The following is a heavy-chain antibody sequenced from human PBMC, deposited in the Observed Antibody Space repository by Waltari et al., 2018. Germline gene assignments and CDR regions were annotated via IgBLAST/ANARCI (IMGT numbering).Heavy chain of an antibody. CDR1: GFTFGSHW. V-gene: IGHV3-7*01. CDR2: IKQDGAQQ. CDR3: ARALPGEITVYDY. D-gene: IGHD3-10*01. Sequence: EVQLVESGGGLVQPGGSLRLSCVASGFTFGSHWMSWVRQAPEKGLEWVADIKQDGAQQYYVDSVKGRFTVSRDNHKNSLFLQMNSVRAEDTAVYYCARALPGEITVYDYWAQGALVTVSS. J-gene: IGHJ4*02.